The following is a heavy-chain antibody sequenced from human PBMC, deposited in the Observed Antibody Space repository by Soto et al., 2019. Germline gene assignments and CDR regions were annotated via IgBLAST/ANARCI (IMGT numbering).Heavy chain of an antibody. D-gene: IGHD3-3*01. CDR3: ARISQSDFWSGYYYFFDY. J-gene: IGHJ4*02. Sequence: QVHLVQSGAEVEKPGASVKVSCKASGYTFTDYGISWVRQAPGQGLQWMGWNTAFNGNTKYAQQFQGRVTMTTDTSTSTAYMELRSLESDDTAVYYCARISQSDFWSGYYYFFDYWGQGTLVTVSS. CDR2: NTAFNGNT. V-gene: IGHV1-18*01. CDR1: GYTFTDYG.